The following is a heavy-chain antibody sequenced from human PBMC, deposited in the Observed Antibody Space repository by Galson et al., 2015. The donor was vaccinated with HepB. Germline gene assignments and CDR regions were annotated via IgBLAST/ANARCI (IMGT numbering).Heavy chain of an antibody. V-gene: IGHV3-7*03. CDR1: GLSFSDYW. CDR2: IKYDAREI. J-gene: IGHJ3*01. D-gene: IGHD3-10*01. CDR3: ARAHLGLGFTFDF. Sequence: SLRLSCAASGLSFSDYWMNWVRQAPGRGLEWMASIKYDAREIYYVDSVKGRFTISRDNAKNSAYLQINGLRAEDTAVYYCARAHLGLGFTFDFWGRGTMVTVSS.